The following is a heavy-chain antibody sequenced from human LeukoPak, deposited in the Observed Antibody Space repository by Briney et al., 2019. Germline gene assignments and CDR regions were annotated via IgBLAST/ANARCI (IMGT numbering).Heavy chain of an antibody. CDR1: GYTFTSYY. CDR3: AREVYYDSSGYVYYFDY. Sequence: ASVKVSCKASGYTFTSYYMHWVRQAPGQGLEWMGIINPSGGSTSYAQKFQGRVTITADKSTSTAYMELSSLRSEDTAVYYCAREVYYDSSGYVYYFDYWGQGTLVTVSS. V-gene: IGHV1-46*01. J-gene: IGHJ4*02. D-gene: IGHD3-22*01. CDR2: INPSGGST.